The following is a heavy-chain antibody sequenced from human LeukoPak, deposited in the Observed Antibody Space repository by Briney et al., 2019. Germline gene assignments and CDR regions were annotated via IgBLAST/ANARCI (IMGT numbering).Heavy chain of an antibody. CDR3: ARLIDCSSVACSRYYLDF. V-gene: IGHV5-51*01. D-gene: IGHD2-2*01. CDR2: IYPGDSHT. J-gene: IGHJ4*02. CDR1: GYSFTSYW. Sequence: GESLKISCEASGYSFTSYWIAWVRQMPGEGLECLGIIYPGDSHTKYSPSFQGQVTISADKSASTAYLHWSSLKASDTAMYYCARLIDCSSVACSRYYLDFWGQGTLVTVSS.